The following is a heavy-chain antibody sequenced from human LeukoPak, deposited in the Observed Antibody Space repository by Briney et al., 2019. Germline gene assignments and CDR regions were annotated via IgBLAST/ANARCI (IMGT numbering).Heavy chain of an antibody. Sequence: PSETLSLTCTVSGGSISSSSYYWGWIRQPPGKGLEWIGSIYYSGSTYYNPSLKSRVTISVVTSKNQFSLKLSSVTAADTAVYYCASGLEQHYYYYYGMDVWGQGTTVTVSS. CDR1: GGSISSSSYY. J-gene: IGHJ6*02. CDR2: IYYSGST. CDR3: ASGLEQHYYYYYGMDV. D-gene: IGHD6-13*01. V-gene: IGHV4-39*07.